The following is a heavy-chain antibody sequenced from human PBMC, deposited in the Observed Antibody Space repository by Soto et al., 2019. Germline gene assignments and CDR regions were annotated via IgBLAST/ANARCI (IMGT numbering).Heavy chain of an antibody. CDR3: ASVGEFPFWVGP. V-gene: IGHV4-59*13. Sequence: QVQLQESGPGLVKPSETLSLTCTVSGDSISSYYWSWIRQPPGKGLEWVGYISYTGSTIYNPSLESRATISLDTSKNQGSLGLNSVNVWDKAVYYCASVGEFPFWVGPWGRGTLVTVSS. CDR1: GDSISSYY. CDR2: ISYTGST. J-gene: IGHJ5*02. D-gene: IGHD3-10*01.